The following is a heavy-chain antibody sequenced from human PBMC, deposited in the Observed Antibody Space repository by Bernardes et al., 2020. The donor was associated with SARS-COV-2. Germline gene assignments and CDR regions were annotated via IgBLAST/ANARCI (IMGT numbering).Heavy chain of an antibody. CDR1: GYTFTGYY. CDR3: ARDRSMAIPKWYFDL. J-gene: IGHJ2*01. D-gene: IGHD3-10*01. CDR2: INPNSGGT. V-gene: IGHV1-2*02. Sequence: ASVKVSCKASGYTFTGYYMHWVRQAPGQGLEWMGWINPNSGGTNYAQKFQGRVTMTRDTSISTAYMELSRLRSDDTAVYYCARDRSMAIPKWYFDLWGRGTLVTVSS.